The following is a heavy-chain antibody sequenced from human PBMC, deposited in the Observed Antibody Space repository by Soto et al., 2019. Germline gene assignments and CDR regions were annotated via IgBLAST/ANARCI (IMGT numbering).Heavy chain of an antibody. CDR1: GFTFSSYA. D-gene: IGHD1-26*01. CDR3: AKAEPSREVGATYYYYYGMDV. Sequence: PGGSLRLSCAASGFTFSSYAMSWVRQAPGKGLEWVSAISGSGGSTYYADSVKGRFTISRDNSKNTLYLQMNSLRAEDTAVYYCAKAEPSREVGATYYYYYGMDVWGQGTTVTVSS. CDR2: ISGSGGST. V-gene: IGHV3-23*01. J-gene: IGHJ6*02.